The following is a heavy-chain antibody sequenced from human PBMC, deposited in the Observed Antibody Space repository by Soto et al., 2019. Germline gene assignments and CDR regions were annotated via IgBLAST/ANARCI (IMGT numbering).Heavy chain of an antibody. J-gene: IGHJ6*02. CDR3: SSSRPRDNYYYGMDV. CDR1: GYTFTSYW. Sequence: PGESLKISCKGSGYTFTSYWITWVRQMPGKGLEWMGRIDPSDSYTNYSPSFQGHVTISADKSITTAYLQWNSLRASDTAMYYCSSSRPRDNYYYGMDVWGQGTTVTVSS. V-gene: IGHV5-10-1*01. CDR2: IDPSDSYT.